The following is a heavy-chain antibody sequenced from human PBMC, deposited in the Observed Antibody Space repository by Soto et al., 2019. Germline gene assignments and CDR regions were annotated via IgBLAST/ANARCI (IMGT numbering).Heavy chain of an antibody. CDR1: GYSFTSYW. D-gene: IGHD3-10*01. CDR2: IYPGDSDT. CDR3: AGGGFRAVIPRPRDYSGMAV. J-gene: IGHJ6*02. V-gene: IGHV5-51*01. Sequence: GESLKISCKGSGYSFTSYWIGWVRQMPGKGLEWMGIIYPGDSDTRYSPSFQGQVTISADKSISTAYLQWSSLKASDTAMDYYAGGGFRAVIPRPRDYSGMAVWGQGTTVPVSS.